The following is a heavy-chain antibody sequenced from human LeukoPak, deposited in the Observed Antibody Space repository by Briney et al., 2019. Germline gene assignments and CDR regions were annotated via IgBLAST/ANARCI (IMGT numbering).Heavy chain of an antibody. CDR1: GFTFSNYN. CDR3: ARSYCSGGSCYYYYMDV. V-gene: IGHV3-21*01. D-gene: IGHD2-15*01. J-gene: IGHJ6*03. Sequence: PGGSLRLSCAASGFTFSNYNMNWVRQAPGKGLEWVSSISSSRSYIYYADSVKGRFTISRDNSKNTLYLQMNSLRAEDTAVYYCARSYCSGGSCYYYYMDVWGKGTTVTISS. CDR2: ISSSRSYI.